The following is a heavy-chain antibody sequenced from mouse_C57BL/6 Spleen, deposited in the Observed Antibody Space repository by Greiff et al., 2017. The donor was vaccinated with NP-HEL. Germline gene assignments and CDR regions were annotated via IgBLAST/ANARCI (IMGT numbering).Heavy chain of an antibody. Sequence: EVKLVESGEGLVKPGGSLKLSCAASGFTFSSYAMSRVRQTPEKRLEWVAYISSGGDYIYYADTVKGRFTISRDNARNTLYLQMSSLKSEDTAMYYCTRDNDGSLYAMDYWGQGTSVTVSS. CDR3: TRDNDGSLYAMDY. CDR1: GFTFSSYA. J-gene: IGHJ4*01. V-gene: IGHV5-9-1*02. D-gene: IGHD2-3*01. CDR2: ISSGGDYI.